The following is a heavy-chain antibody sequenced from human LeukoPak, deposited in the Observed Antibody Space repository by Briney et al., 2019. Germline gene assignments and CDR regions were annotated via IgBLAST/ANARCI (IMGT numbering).Heavy chain of an antibody. D-gene: IGHD3-22*01. J-gene: IGHJ4*02. CDR1: GGSISSSSYY. CDR2: IYYSGST. Sequence: SETLSLTCTVSGGSISSSSYYWGWIRQPPGKGLEWIGSIYYSGSTYYNPSLESRVTISVDTSKNQFSLKLSSVTAADTAVYYCARVISPYYYDSSGYREKPFDYWGQGTLVTVSS. CDR3: ARVISPYYYDSSGYREKPFDY. V-gene: IGHV4-39*07.